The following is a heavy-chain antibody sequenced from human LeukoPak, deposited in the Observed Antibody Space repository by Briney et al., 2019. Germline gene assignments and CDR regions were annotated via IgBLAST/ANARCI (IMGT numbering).Heavy chain of an antibody. Sequence: SETLSLTCAVSGYSIGSSNWWGWIRQPPGKGLEWIGCVYYSGSAYYNPSLKSRVTMSVDTSKNQFSLKLSSVTAVDTAVYYCARNQAVAGNHGAMDIWGQGTMVTVSS. CDR1: GYSIGSSNW. J-gene: IGHJ3*02. CDR2: VYYSGSA. CDR3: ARNQAVAGNHGAMDI. V-gene: IGHV4-28*01. D-gene: IGHD6-19*01.